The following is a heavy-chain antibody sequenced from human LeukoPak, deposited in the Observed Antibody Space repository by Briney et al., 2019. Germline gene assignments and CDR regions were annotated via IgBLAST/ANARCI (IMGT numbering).Heavy chain of an antibody. CDR1: GYTFTGYY. J-gene: IGHJ6*02. CDR2: INPNSGGT. D-gene: IGHD3-10*01. V-gene: IGHV1-2*04. Sequence: AASVKVSCKASGYTFTGYYMHWVRQVPGQGLEWMGWINPNSGGTNYAQKFQGWVTMTRDTSISTAYMELSRLRSDDTAVYYCARVQMDYGSGSYYNVPPYGMDVWGQGTTVTVSS. CDR3: ARVQMDYGSGSYYNVPPYGMDV.